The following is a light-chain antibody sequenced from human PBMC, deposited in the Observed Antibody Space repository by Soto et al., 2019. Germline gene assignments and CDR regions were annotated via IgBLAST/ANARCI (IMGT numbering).Light chain of an antibody. CDR3: QQYNNWPPLT. CDR1: QSININ. Sequence: EIVMTQSQATLSVSPGERATLSCRATQSININLAWYQQRPGQAPRLLIYGASTRATGIPARFSGSGSGTEFTLTISSLQSEDFAVYYCQQYNNWPPLTFGGGTKVEIK. J-gene: IGKJ4*01. CDR2: GAS. V-gene: IGKV3-15*01.